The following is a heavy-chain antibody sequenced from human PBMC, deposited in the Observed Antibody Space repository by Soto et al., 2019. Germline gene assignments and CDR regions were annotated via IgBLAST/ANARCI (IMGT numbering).Heavy chain of an antibody. CDR3: AKALSAIPGDS. CDR1: GFTFSSYA. D-gene: IGHD2-2*01. CDR2: ISGSGGST. J-gene: IGHJ4*02. V-gene: IGHV3-23*01. Sequence: GGSLRLSCAASGFTFSSYAMSWALQAQGKGLEWVSAISGSGGSTYYADSVKGRFTISRDNAKNSLYLQMTSLRAEDTAVSPCAKALSAIPGDSWGKGTLVTGSS.